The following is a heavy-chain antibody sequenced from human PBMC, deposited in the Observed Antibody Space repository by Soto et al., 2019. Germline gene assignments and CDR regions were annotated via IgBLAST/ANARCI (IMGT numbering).Heavy chain of an antibody. V-gene: IGHV4-30-4*01. CDR1: GFSISNYD. CDR3: ARVPHYYDSSGHFRDS. D-gene: IGHD3-22*01. CDR2: IYYSGTT. Sequence: SGPLSLTCTVSGFSISNYDWSWVRQPPGKGLEWIGYIYYSGTTYYNPSLKSRVTISVDTSANQFSLKLNSVTAADTAVYFCARVPHYYDSSGHFRDSWGQGTMVTVSS. J-gene: IGHJ4*02.